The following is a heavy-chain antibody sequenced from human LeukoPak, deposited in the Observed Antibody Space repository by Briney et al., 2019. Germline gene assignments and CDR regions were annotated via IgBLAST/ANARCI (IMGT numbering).Heavy chain of an antibody. V-gene: IGHV3-23*01. D-gene: IGHD3-10*01. Sequence: GGSLRLSCAASGFTFSSYAMTWVRQAPGKGPEWVSAISGSGRSTFYADSVKGRFTISRDNSKNTLYLQMNSLRAEDTAVYYCASSLWFGEFAVDPWGQGTLVTVSS. CDR1: GFTFSSYA. CDR3: ASSLWFGEFAVDP. J-gene: IGHJ5*02. CDR2: ISGSGRST.